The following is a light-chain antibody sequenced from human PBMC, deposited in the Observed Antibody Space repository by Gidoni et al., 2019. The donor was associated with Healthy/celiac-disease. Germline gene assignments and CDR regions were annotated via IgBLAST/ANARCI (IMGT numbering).Light chain of an antibody. Sequence: AIRMTQSPSSFSASTGDRVTITCRASQGISSYLAWYQQKPGKAHKFLIYAASTLQSGVPSRFSGSGSGTDFTLTISCLQSEDFATYYCQQYYSYPLTFGGGTKVEIK. CDR3: QQYYSYPLT. V-gene: IGKV1-8*01. CDR2: AAS. CDR1: QGISSY. J-gene: IGKJ4*01.